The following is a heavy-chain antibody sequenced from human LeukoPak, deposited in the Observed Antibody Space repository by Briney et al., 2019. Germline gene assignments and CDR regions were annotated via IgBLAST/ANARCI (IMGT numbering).Heavy chain of an antibody. CDR1: GFTFSSYA. D-gene: IGHD7-27*01. Sequence: GGSLRPSCAASGFTFSSYAMHWVRQAPGKGLEYVSAISSNGGSTYYANSVKGRFTISRDNSKNTLYLQMGSLRAEDMAVYYCARESNWVLRYWGQGTLVTVSS. V-gene: IGHV3-64*01. CDR3: ARESNWVLRY. J-gene: IGHJ4*02. CDR2: ISSNGGST.